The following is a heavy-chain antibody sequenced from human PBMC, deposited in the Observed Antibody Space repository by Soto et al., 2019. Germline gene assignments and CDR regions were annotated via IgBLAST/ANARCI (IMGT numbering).Heavy chain of an antibody. D-gene: IGHD3-22*01. J-gene: IGHJ4*01. CDR1: GGSISSGGYY. CDR2: IYYGGST. CDR3: ARGGYYYENSGQNAYDY. Sequence: PSETLSLTCTVSGGSISSGGYYWSWIRQHPGKGLKWIGYIYYGGSTYYNPSLKSRATISGDTSKNQFSLKLSSVTAADTAVYYCARGGYYYENSGQNAYDYWGQGILVTVSS. V-gene: IGHV4-31*03.